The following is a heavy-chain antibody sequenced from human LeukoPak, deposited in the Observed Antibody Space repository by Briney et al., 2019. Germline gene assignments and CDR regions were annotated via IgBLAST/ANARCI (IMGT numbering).Heavy chain of an antibody. J-gene: IGHJ4*02. D-gene: IGHD3-10*01. V-gene: IGHV3-33*01. CDR1: GFTFSSYG. CDR3: AXEEEEIYCGSGSSLDY. Sequence: GGSLRLSCAASGFTFSSYGMHWVRQAPGKGLEWVAVIWYDGSNKHYADSVKGRFTISRDNSKNTLYLQMNSLRAEDTAVYYCAXEEEEIYCGSGSSLDYWGQGTLVTVSS. CDR2: IWYDGSNK.